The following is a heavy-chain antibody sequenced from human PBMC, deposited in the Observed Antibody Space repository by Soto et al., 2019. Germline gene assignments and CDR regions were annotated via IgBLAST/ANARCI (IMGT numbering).Heavy chain of an antibody. CDR1: GSTFSSYD. V-gene: IGHV3-30-3*01. D-gene: IGHD4-4*01. Sequence: QVQLVESGGDVVQPGRSLRLSCAASGSTFSSYDIHWVRQAPGKGLEWVAHITPDGNRAYYADSVKGRFTVSRDNARNTVYLQVKSLRPEDTAVYHCVRGHSHGAFDIWGPGTLVTFSS. CDR3: VRGHSHGAFDI. J-gene: IGHJ3*02. CDR2: ITPDGNRA.